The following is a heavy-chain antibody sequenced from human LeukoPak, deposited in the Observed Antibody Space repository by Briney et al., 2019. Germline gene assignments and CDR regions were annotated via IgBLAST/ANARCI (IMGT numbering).Heavy chain of an antibody. CDR3: AKDQTYGGNSDY. V-gene: IGHV3-30*02. CDR1: GFTFSSYG. CDR2: IRYDGSNK. D-gene: IGHD4-23*01. Sequence: PRGSLRLSCAASGFTFSSYGMHWVRQAPGKGLEWVAFIRYDGSNKYYADSVRGRFTISRDNSKNTLYLQMNSLRAEDTAVYYCAKDQTYGGNSDYWGQGTLVTVSS. J-gene: IGHJ4*02.